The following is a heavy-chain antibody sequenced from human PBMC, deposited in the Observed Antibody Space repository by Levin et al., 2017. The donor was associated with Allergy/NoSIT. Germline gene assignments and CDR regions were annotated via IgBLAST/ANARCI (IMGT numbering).Heavy chain of an antibody. D-gene: IGHD2-15*01. CDR3: ARVRGDIVVVVAATRFYWYFDL. V-gene: IGHV3-53*01. J-gene: IGHJ2*01. CDR2: IYSGGST. CDR1: GFTVSSNY. Sequence: GESLKISCAASGFTVSSNYMSWVRQAPGKGLEWVSVIYSGGSTYYADSVKGRFTISRDNSKNTLYLQMNSLRAEDTAVYYCARVRGDIVVVVAATRFYWYFDLWGRGTLVTVSS.